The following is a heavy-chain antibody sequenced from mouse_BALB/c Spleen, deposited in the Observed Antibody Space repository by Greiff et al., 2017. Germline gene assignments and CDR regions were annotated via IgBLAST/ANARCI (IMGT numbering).Heavy chain of an antibody. Sequence: VQLQQSGAELVKPGASVKLSCTASGFNIKDTYMHWVKQRPEQGLEWIGRIDPANGNTKYDPKFQGKATITADTSSNTAYLQLSSLTSEDTAVYYCARNLYCAMDDWGQGTSVTVSS. V-gene: IGHV14-3*02. CDR1: GFNIKDTY. CDR2: IDPANGNT. D-gene: IGHD5-1*01. CDR3: ARNLYCAMDD. J-gene: IGHJ4*01.